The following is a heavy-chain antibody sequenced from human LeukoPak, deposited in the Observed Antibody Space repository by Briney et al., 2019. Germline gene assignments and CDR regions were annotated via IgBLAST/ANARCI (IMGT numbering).Heavy chain of an antibody. CDR2: ISYDGSNK. D-gene: IGHD4-17*01. Sequence: GGSLRLSCAASGFTFSSYAMHWVRQATGKGLEWVAVISYDGSNKYYAGSVKGRFTISRDNSKNTLYLQMNSLRAEDTAVYYCARDRSKTVTTNLLVYWGQGTLVTVSS. J-gene: IGHJ4*02. CDR3: ARDRSKTVTTNLLVY. CDR1: GFTFSSYA. V-gene: IGHV3-30*04.